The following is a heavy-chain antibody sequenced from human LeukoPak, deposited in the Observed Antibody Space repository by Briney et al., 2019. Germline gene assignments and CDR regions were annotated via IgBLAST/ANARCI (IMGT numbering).Heavy chain of an antibody. Sequence: SETLSLTCAVYGGSFSGYYWSWTRQPPGKGLEWIGYIYYSGSTNYNPSLKSRVTISVDTSKNQFSLKLSSVTAADTAVYYCARSVAVAAWFDPWGQGTLVTVSS. CDR1: GGSFSGYY. J-gene: IGHJ5*02. CDR2: IYYSGST. CDR3: ARSVAVAAWFDP. D-gene: IGHD6-19*01. V-gene: IGHV4-59*01.